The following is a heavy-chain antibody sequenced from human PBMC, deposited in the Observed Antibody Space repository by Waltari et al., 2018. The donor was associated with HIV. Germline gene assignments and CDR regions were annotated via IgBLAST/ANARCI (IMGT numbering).Heavy chain of an antibody. Sequence: QVQLKESGPGLVKPSGTLSLTCAVSGASISSGNWWSWVREPPGTGQGWIGEIYQTGRPHYNPAVNSLITLSIDKSNYLIFLKLNSVSCADTAIYYCTRDVLGFAGFFDYWGQGALVTVSS. J-gene: IGHJ4*02. CDR3: TRDVLGFAGFFDY. CDR1: GASISSGNW. CDR2: IYQTGRP. D-gene: IGHD3-10*01. V-gene: IGHV4-4*02.